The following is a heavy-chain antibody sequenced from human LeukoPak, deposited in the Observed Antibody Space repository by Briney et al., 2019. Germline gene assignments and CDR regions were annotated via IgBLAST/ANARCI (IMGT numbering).Heavy chain of an antibody. CDR1: GFTFSSYA. V-gene: IGHV3-30*04. CDR2: ISYDGSNK. CDR3: ARDEYDYVWGSYRSQPVDY. Sequence: GGSLRLSCAASGFTFSSYAMHWVRQAPGKGLAWVAVISYDGSNKYYADSVKGRFTISRDNSKNTLYLQMNSLRAEDTAVYYCARDEYDYVWGSYRSQPVDYWGQGTLVTVSS. J-gene: IGHJ4*02. D-gene: IGHD3-16*02.